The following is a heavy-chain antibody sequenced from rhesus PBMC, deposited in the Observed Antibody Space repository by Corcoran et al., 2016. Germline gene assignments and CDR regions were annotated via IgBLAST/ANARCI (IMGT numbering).Heavy chain of an antibody. CDR2: FDPSDSDP. D-gene: IGHD2-21*01. V-gene: IGHV5-2*01. CDR3: AKGVIEYCTGSGCYGIDY. CDR1: GYSFTSYW. J-gene: IGHJ4*01. Sequence: EVQLVQSGAEVKRPGESLKISCKTSGYSFTSYWISWVRQMPGKGLEWMGAFDPSDSDPRYSPSFQGQVTSSADKYISTAYLQWSSLKASDTATYYCAKGVIEYCTGSGCYGIDYWGQGVLVTVSS.